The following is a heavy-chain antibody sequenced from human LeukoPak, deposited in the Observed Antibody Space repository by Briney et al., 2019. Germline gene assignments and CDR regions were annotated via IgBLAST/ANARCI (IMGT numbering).Heavy chain of an antibody. CDR1: GFTFSSYW. V-gene: IGHV3-74*01. Sequence: QTGGSLRLSCAASGFTFSSYWMHWVRQAPGKGLVWVSRIFNPGGATAYVDSVKGRFTISRDNSKNTLYLQMNSLRAEDTAVYYCASPQGLPWGGQGTLVTVSS. CDR3: ASPQGLPW. D-gene: IGHD2-21*01. CDR2: IFNPGGAT. J-gene: IGHJ4*02.